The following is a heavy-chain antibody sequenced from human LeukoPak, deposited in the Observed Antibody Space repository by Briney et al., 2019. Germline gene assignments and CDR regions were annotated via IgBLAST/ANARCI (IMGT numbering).Heavy chain of an antibody. CDR3: ARDYYSTFDY. D-gene: IGHD2/OR15-2a*01. J-gene: IGHJ4*02. Sequence: GGSLRLSCVASGFTFSSYWMHWVRQAPGKGLVWVSRIRSDGSTTYADSVKGRFTISRDNAKNSLFLQMNSLRAEDTAVYYCARDYYSTFDYWGLGTLVTVSS. CDR2: IRSDGST. V-gene: IGHV3-74*01. CDR1: GFTFSSYW.